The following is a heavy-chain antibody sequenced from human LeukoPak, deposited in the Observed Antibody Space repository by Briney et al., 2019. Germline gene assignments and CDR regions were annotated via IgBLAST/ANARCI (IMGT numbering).Heavy chain of an antibody. CDR2: INPSGGST. CDR3: ARDAEVSSVRYCSGGSCPYFGY. V-gene: IGHV1-46*01. Sequence: ASVKVSCKASGYTFTSYDINWVRQATGQGLEWMGIINPSGGSTSYAQKFQGRVTMTTDTSTSTAYMELRSLRSDDTAVYYCARDAEVSSVRYCSGGSCPYFGYWGQGTLVTVSS. CDR1: GYTFTSYD. D-gene: IGHD2-15*01. J-gene: IGHJ4*02.